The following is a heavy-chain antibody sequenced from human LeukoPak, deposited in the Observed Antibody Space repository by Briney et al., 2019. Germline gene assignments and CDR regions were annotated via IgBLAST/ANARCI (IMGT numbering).Heavy chain of an antibody. CDR3: ARARGYYYFDY. Sequence: SETLSLTCAVSGGSLSGNYWSWIRQPPGKGLEWIGEINHSGRTKYNPSLKSRVTISVDTSKNQFSLKLSSVTAADTAVYYCARARGYYYFDYWGQGTLVTVSS. CDR1: GGSLSGNY. V-gene: IGHV4-34*01. CDR2: INHSGRT. D-gene: IGHD3-22*01. J-gene: IGHJ4*02.